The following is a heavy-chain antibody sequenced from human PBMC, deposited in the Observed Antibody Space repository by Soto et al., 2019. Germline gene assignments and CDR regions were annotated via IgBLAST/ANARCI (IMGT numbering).Heavy chain of an antibody. V-gene: IGHV4-4*02. J-gene: IGHJ4*02. Sequence: SETLSLTCAVSGGSISSSNWWSWVRQPPGKGLEWIGEIYHSGSTNYNPSLKSRVTISVDKSKNQFSLKLSSVTAADTAVYYCARGYSSGWYLYYFDYWGQGTLVTVSS. CDR2: IYHSGST. CDR3: ARGYSSGWYLYYFDY. D-gene: IGHD6-19*01. CDR1: GGSISSSNW.